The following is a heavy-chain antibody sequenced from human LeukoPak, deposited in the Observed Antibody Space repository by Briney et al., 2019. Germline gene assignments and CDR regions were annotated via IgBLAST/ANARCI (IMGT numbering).Heavy chain of an antibody. CDR1: GGTFSSYA. V-gene: IGHV1-2*02. J-gene: IGHJ5*02. CDR3: ARESGSRPYSSGWYWFDP. D-gene: IGHD6-19*01. Sequence: ASVEVSCKASGGTFSSYAISWVRQAPGQGLEWMGWINPNSGGTNYAQKFQGRVTMTRDTSISTAYMELSRLRSDDTDVYYCARESGSRPYSSGWYWFDPWGQGTLVTVSS. CDR2: INPNSGGT.